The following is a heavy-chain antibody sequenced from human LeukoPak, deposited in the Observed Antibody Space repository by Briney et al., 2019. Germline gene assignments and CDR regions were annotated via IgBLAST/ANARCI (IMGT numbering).Heavy chain of an antibody. J-gene: IGHJ2*01. CDR3: ARAQQQPYFDL. Sequence: PGGSLRLSCAASGFTFGTNAMSWVRQAPGKGLEWVSSISSSSSYIYYADSVKGRFTISRDNAKNSLYLQMNSLRAEDTAVYYCARAQQQPYFDLWGRGTLVTVSS. D-gene: IGHD6-13*01. V-gene: IGHV3-21*01. CDR2: ISSSSSYI. CDR1: GFTFGTNA.